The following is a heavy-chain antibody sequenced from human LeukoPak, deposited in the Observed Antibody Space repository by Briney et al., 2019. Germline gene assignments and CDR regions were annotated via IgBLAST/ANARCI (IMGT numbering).Heavy chain of an antibody. J-gene: IGHJ5*02. CDR2: VKQDGSEK. D-gene: IGHD3-3*01. CDR3: ARGYDFWSGYLNWFDP. CDR1: GFSFSSYW. Sequence: QSGGSLRLSCAASGFSFSSYWMSWVRQAPGKGLEWVANVKQDGSEKYYVDSVKGRFTISRDNAKNSLYLQMNSLRAEDTAVYYCARGYDFWSGYLNWFDPWGQGTLVTVSS. V-gene: IGHV3-7*04.